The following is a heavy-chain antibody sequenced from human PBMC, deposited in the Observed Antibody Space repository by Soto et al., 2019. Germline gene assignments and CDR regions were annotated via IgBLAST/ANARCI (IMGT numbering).Heavy chain of an antibody. D-gene: IGHD6-13*01. Sequence: SETLSLTCSVSGVSISSGSHYWGWIRQHPGKGLEWIGSIYYSGSTYYNPSLKTRFTISVDTSKNQFSLKLSSVTAADTAVYYCARQGIAAAGTRRSMDVWGQGTTVTVSS. CDR3: ARQGIAAAGTRRSMDV. V-gene: IGHV4-39*01. CDR2: IYYSGST. J-gene: IGHJ6*02. CDR1: GVSISSGSHY.